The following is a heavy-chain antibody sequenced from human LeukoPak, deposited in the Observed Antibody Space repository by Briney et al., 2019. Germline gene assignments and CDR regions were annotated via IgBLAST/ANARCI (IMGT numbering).Heavy chain of an antibody. Sequence: GASVKVSCKASGYTFTGYYMHWVRQAPGQGLEWMGWINPNSGGTNYAQKFQGRVTMTRDTSISTAYMELSRLRSDDTAVYYCARALYVEMATPYYYYMDVWGKGTTVTVS. J-gene: IGHJ6*03. D-gene: IGHD5-24*01. V-gene: IGHV1-2*02. CDR2: INPNSGGT. CDR3: ARALYVEMATPYYYYMDV. CDR1: GYTFTGYY.